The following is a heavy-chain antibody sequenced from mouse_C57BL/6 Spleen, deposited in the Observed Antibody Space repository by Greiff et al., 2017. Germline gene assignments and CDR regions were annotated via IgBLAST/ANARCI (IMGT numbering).Heavy chain of an antibody. J-gene: IGHJ2*01. Sequence: VQLQQPGAELVMPGASVKLSCKASGYTFTSYWMHWVKQRPGQGLEWIGEIDPSDSYTNYNQKFKGKSTLTVDKSSSTAYMQLSSLTSEDSAVYYCARGGYYGSSYPFDYCGQGTTLTVSS. CDR3: ARGGYYGSSYPFDY. CDR2: IDPSDSYT. CDR1: GYTFTSYW. V-gene: IGHV1-69*01. D-gene: IGHD1-1*01.